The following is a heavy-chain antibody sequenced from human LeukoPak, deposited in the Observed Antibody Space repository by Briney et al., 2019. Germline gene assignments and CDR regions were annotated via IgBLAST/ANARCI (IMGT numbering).Heavy chain of an antibody. CDR2: IYYSGST. Sequence: PSETLSLTCTVSGGSISSYYWSWIRQPPGKGLEWIGYIYYSGSTNYNPSLKSRVTISVDTSKNQFSLKLSSVTAADTAVYYCGRTKGDWEHYFDYWGQGTLVTVSS. D-gene: IGHD1-26*01. CDR3: GRTKGDWEHYFDY. CDR1: GGSISSYY. V-gene: IGHV4-59*01. J-gene: IGHJ4*02.